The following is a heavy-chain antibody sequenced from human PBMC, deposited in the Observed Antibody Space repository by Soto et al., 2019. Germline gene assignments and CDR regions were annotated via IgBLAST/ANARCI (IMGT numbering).Heavy chain of an antibody. CDR3: AKELHYDSSGYYFPYYFDY. V-gene: IGHV3-23*01. CDR2: ISGSGGST. J-gene: IGHJ4*02. CDR1: GFTFSSYA. Sequence: GGSLRLSCAASGFTFSSYAMSWVRQAPGKGLEWVSAISGSGGSTYYADSVKGRFTISRDNSKNTLYLQMNSLRAEDTAVYYCAKELHYDSSGYYFPYYFDYCVQGTMVTASS. D-gene: IGHD3-22*01.